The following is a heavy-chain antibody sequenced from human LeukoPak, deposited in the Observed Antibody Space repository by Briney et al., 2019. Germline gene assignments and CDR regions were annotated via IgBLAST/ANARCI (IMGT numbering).Heavy chain of an antibody. D-gene: IGHD2-15*01. Sequence: SETLSLTCTVSGGSISSYYWSWIRQPPGKGLEWIGYIYYSGSTNYNPFLKSRVTISVDTSKNQFSLKLSSVTAADTAVYYCARDNGGCSGGSCYPFDYWGQGTLVTVSS. J-gene: IGHJ4*02. V-gene: IGHV4-59*01. CDR2: IYYSGST. CDR3: ARDNGGCSGGSCYPFDY. CDR1: GGSISSYY.